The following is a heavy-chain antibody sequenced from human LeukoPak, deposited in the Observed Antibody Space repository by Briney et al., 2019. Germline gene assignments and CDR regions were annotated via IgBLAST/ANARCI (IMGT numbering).Heavy chain of an antibody. CDR3: ARDKVVVVPAAIRSRWFDP. V-gene: IGHV1-18*01. CDR2: ISAYNGNT. CDR1: GYTFTSYG. Sequence: ASVKVSCKASGYTFTSYGISWVRQAPGQGLEWMGCISAYNGNTNYAQKLQGRVTMTTDTSTSTAYMELRSLRSDDTAVYYCARDKVVVVPAAIRSRWFDPWGQGTLVIVSS. J-gene: IGHJ5*02. D-gene: IGHD2-2*01.